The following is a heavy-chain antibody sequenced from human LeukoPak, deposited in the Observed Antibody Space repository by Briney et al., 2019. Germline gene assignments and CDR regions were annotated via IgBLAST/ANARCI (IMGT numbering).Heavy chain of an antibody. CDR2: INQVGSAK. Sequence: GGPLRLSCAPPGLTLSTNWMTWVRQPPGKGLRWADKINQVGSAKNYVASVKGRFPISRDNAENSWYLEMNSLRAENMGEYHCARDSRGYPYWGQGTLVTVSS. CDR3: ARDSRGYPY. CDR1: GLTLSTNW. J-gene: IGHJ4*02. D-gene: IGHD3-22*01. V-gene: IGHV3-7*05.